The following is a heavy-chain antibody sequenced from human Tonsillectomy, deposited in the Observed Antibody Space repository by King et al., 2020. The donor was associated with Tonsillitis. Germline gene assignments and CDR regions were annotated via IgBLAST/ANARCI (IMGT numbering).Heavy chain of an antibody. V-gene: IGHV4-59*01. CDR2: IYYSGST. Sequence: QLQESGPGLVKPSETLSLTCTVSGGSISSYYWSWIRQPPGKGLEWIGYIYYSGSTKYNPSLKSRVTISVDTSKNQFSLKLISVTDADTAVYSCALASSGYYRSFAYCGQGTLVTVSS. J-gene: IGHJ4*02. CDR3: ALASSGYYRSFAY. D-gene: IGHD3-22*01. CDR1: GGSISSYY.